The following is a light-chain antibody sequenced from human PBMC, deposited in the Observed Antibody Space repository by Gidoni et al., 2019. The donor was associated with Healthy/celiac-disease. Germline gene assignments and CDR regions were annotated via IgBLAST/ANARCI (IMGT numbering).Light chain of an antibody. CDR3: SSYTSSSPTLVV. V-gene: IGLV2-14*01. CDR2: EVS. J-gene: IGLJ2*01. Sequence: QSALTQPAPVSGSPGQSITISCTGTSSDVGGYNYVSWYQQHPGKAPKLMIYEVSNRPSGVSNRFSGSKSGNTASLTISGLQAEDEADYYCSSYTSSSPTLVVFGGGTKLTVL. CDR1: SSDVGGYNY.